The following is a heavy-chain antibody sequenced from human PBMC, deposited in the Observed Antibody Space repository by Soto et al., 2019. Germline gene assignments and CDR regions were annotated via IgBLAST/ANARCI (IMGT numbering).Heavy chain of an antibody. J-gene: IGHJ5*02. V-gene: IGHV4-30-2*01. D-gene: IGHD3-9*01. CDR3: ARGGDILTENWFDP. CDR2: IYHSGST. Sequence: PSETLSLTCAVSGGSISSGGYSWSWIRQPPGKGLEWIGCIYHSGSTYYNPSLKSRVTISVDRSKNQFSLKLSSVTAADTAVYYCARGGDILTENWFDPWGQGTLVTVSS. CDR1: GGSISSGGYS.